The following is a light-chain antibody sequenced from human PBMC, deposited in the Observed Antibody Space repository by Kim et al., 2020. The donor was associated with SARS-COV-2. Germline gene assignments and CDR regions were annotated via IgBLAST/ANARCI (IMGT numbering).Light chain of an antibody. V-gene: IGLV2-14*03. Sequence: GQSITISCTGSSSDVGGYDYVSWYQQHPGKDPKLMIYDVINLPSGVSNRFSGSKSGNTASLTISGLQAEDEAYYYCCSYTNIDNWVFGGGTKVTVL. J-gene: IGLJ3*02. CDR3: CSYTNIDNWV. CDR1: SSDVGGYDY. CDR2: DVI.